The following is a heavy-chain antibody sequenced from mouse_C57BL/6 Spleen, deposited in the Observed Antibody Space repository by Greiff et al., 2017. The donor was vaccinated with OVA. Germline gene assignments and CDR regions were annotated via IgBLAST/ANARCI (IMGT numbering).Heavy chain of an antibody. V-gene: IGHV1-69*01. CDR2: IDPSDSYT. CDR1: GYTFTSYW. CDR3: ARGRNYFDY. Sequence: VKLQQPGAELVMPGASVKLSCKASGYTFTSYWMHWVKQRPGQGLEWIGEIDPSDSYTNYNQKFKGQSTLTVDKSSSTAYMQLSSLTSEDSAVYYCARGRNYFDYWGKGTTLTVSS. J-gene: IGHJ2*01.